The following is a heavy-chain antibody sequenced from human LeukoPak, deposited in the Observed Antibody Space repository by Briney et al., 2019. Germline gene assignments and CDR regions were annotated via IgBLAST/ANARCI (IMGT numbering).Heavy chain of an antibody. V-gene: IGHV4-59*08. CDR1: GGSISSYY. CDR3: ARHAIYNWNYFDY. D-gene: IGHD1-1*01. Sequence: PSETLSLTCTVSGGSISSYYWSWIRQPPGKGLEWIGYIYYSGSTNYNPSLKSRVTISVDTSKNQFSLKLSSVTAADTAIYYCARHAIYNWNYFDYWGQGTLVTVSS. CDR2: IYYSGST. J-gene: IGHJ4*02.